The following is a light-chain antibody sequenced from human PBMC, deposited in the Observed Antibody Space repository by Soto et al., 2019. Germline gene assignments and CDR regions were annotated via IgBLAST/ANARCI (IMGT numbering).Light chain of an antibody. CDR3: QQYFEWPPMT. V-gene: IGKV3-15*01. J-gene: IGKJ1*01. CDR2: GAS. CDR1: ETVTTN. Sequence: EGLMAHSRATLSVSPGGITTLSRGASETVTTNLAWYQQKPGQAPRLLISGASTRAAGISDRFRGSGSGTEFTLTISSLQSEDSAIYYCQQYFEWPPMTFGQGTKVDNK.